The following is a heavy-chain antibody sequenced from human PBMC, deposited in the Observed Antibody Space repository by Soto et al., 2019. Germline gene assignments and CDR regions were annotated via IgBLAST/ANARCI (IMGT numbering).Heavy chain of an antibody. J-gene: IGHJ5*02. D-gene: IGHD6-13*01. Sequence: GASVKVSCKASGYTFTGYSIYWVREAPGQGLEWVGWVNPNSGDTNYAQNFQGRVTMTRDTSITTAYMELSRLRSDDTAVYYCARKLVRASWSLGGWFGPWGQGTLVTVSS. CDR1: GYTFTGYS. CDR3: ARKLVRASWSLGGWFGP. CDR2: VNPNSGDT. V-gene: IGHV1-2*02.